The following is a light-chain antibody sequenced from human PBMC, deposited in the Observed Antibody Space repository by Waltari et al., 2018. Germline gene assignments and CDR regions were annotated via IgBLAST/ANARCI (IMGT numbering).Light chain of an antibody. V-gene: IGLV1-44*01. CDR3: ASWDDSLNGHWV. CDR2: RTD. Sequence: QSVLTQPPSTSGTPGPRVTSSCSGSASNIGDNLGNCDQQLPGQAPKLLIYRTDLRPSGVPERFSGSKFGTSASLAISGLQSEDEADYFCASWDDSLNGHWVFGGGTKVTVL. J-gene: IGLJ3*02. CDR1: ASNIGDNL.